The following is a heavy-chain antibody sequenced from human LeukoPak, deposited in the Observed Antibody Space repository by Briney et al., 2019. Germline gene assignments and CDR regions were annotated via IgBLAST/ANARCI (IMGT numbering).Heavy chain of an antibody. Sequence: GASVKVSRKASGYTFTSYYMHWVRQAPGQGLEWMGIINPSGGSTSYAQKFQGRVTMTRDTSTSTVYMELSSLRSEDTAVYYCARGDDDFWSGPVFDYWGQGTLVTVSS. CDR3: ARGDDDFWSGPVFDY. CDR2: INPSGGST. CDR1: GYTFTSYY. D-gene: IGHD3-3*01. J-gene: IGHJ4*02. V-gene: IGHV1-46*01.